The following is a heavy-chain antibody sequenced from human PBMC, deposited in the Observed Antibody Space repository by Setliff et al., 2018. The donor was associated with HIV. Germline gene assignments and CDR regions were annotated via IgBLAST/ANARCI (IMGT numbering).Heavy chain of an antibody. V-gene: IGHV4-61*02. J-gene: IGHJ5*02. CDR2: IYSSGST. Sequence: PSETLSLTCAVSGGSISSGSYYWGWIRQPAGKGLEWIGLIYSSGSTNYNPPLKSRVTISVDTSKNPSSQKLRSVTASDTAVYYCAREGVPAVVMWFDPWGQGTPVTVSS. CDR3: AREGVPAVVMWFDP. D-gene: IGHD2-2*01. CDR1: GGSISSGSYY.